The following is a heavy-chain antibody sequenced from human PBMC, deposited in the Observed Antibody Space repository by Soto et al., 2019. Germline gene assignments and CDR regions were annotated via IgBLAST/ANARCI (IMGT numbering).Heavy chain of an antibody. Sequence: QVQLVESGGGVVQPGRSLRLSCAASGFTFSSYGMHWVRQAPGKGLEWVAVIWNDGSEKYYEDSVKGRFTISRENSKSTLYLQMNSLRDEDTAVYYCAGDSLGRGSDLDYWGQGSLVTVSS. J-gene: IGHJ4*02. CDR2: IWNDGSEK. V-gene: IGHV3-33*01. CDR3: AGDSLGRGSDLDY. D-gene: IGHD2-15*01. CDR1: GFTFSSYG.